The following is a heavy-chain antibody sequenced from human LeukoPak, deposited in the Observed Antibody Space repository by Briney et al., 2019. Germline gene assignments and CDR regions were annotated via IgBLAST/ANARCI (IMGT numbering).Heavy chain of an antibody. D-gene: IGHD2-15*01. Sequence: PSETLSLTCTVSGGSVSSGSYYWSWIRQPPGKGLEWIGYIYYSGSTNYNPSLKSRVTMSVATSKNQFSLKLSSVTAADTAVYYCARADCSGGSCYAFDIWGQGTMVTVSS. CDR2: IYYSGST. V-gene: IGHV4-61*01. CDR1: GGSVSSGSYY. J-gene: IGHJ3*02. CDR3: ARADCSGGSCYAFDI.